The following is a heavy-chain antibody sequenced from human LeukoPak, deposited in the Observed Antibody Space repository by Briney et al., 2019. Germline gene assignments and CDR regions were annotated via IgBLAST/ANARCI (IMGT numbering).Heavy chain of an antibody. CDR1: GYTLTELS. V-gene: IGHV1-24*01. CDR2: FDPEDGET. J-gene: IGHJ4*02. D-gene: IGHD3-10*01. Sequence: GSVKVSCKVSGYTLTELSMHWVRQAPGKGLEWMGGFDPEDGETIYAQKFQGRVTMTEDTSTDTAYMELSSLRSEDTAVYYCATNYYGSGSYLVYWGQGTLVTVSS. CDR3: ATNYYGSGSYLVY.